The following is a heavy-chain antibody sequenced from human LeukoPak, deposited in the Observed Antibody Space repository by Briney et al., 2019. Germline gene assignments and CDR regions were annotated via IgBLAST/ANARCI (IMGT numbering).Heavy chain of an antibody. D-gene: IGHD3-10*01. CDR1: GFTFSSYA. V-gene: IGHV3-23*01. CDR2: ISGSGGST. J-gene: IGHJ6*03. Sequence: GGSLRLSCAASGFTFSSYAMSWVRQAPGKGLEWVSAISGSGGSTYYADSVKGRFTISRDNSKNTLYLQMNRLRAEDTAVYYCAKDGSRRFGELLYYYYYMDVWGKGTTVTISS. CDR3: AKDGSRRFGELLYYYYYMDV.